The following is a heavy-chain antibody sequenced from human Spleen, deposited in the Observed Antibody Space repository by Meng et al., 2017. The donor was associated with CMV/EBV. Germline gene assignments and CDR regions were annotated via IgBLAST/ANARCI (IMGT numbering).Heavy chain of an antibody. J-gene: IGHJ6*02. CDR2: ISAYNGNT. CDR3: ARDRRSGCSSTSCPYYYYYGMDV. Sequence: ASVKVSCKTSGYTFTDYYMHWVRQAPGQGLEWMGWISAYNGNTNYAQKLQGRVTMTTDTSTSTAYMELRSLRSDDTAVYYYARDRRSGCSSTSCPYYYYYGMDVWGQGTTVTVSS. V-gene: IGHV1-18*04. D-gene: IGHD2-2*01. CDR1: GYTFTDYY.